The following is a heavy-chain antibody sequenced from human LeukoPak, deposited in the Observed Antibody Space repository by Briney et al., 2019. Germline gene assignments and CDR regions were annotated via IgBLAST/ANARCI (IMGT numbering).Heavy chain of an antibody. CDR1: GFTFSSYW. J-gene: IGHJ4*02. D-gene: IGHD3-22*01. CDR2: ISSSSSYI. CDR3: ARDVGGYQRGYFDY. Sequence: GGSLRLSCAASGFTFSSYWMNWVRQAPGKGLEWVSSISSSSSYIYYADSVKGRFTISRDNAKNSLYLQMNSLRAEDTAVYYCARDVGGYQRGYFDYWGQGTLVTVSS. V-gene: IGHV3-21*01.